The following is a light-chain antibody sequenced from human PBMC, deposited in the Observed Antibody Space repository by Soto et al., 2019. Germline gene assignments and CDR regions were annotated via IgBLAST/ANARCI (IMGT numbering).Light chain of an antibody. CDR2: DVT. Sequence: QSVLTQPRSVSGSPGQSVTISCTGTSSDGGGYNYVSWYQQHPGKAPKLMIYDVTKRPSGVPDRFSGSKSGNTASLTISGLQAEDEADYYCCSYAGSYTFVFGVGTQLTVL. J-gene: IGLJ2*01. CDR3: CSYAGSYTFV. V-gene: IGLV2-11*01. CDR1: SSDGGGYNY.